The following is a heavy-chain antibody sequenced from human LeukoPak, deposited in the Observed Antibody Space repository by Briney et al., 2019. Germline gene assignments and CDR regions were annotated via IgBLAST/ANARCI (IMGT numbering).Heavy chain of an antibody. Sequence: GGSLRLSCAASGFIFSNYGMHWVRHAPGRGLEWVAAISDDGNNVYYADSVKGRFTISRDNSKNTLYLQMNSLRAEDTAVYYCAKDRKYYYDSSGYWGVFDYWGQGTLVTVCS. J-gene: IGHJ4*02. CDR2: ISDDGNNV. CDR1: GFIFSNYG. CDR3: AKDRKYYYDSSGYWGVFDY. D-gene: IGHD3-22*01. V-gene: IGHV3-30*18.